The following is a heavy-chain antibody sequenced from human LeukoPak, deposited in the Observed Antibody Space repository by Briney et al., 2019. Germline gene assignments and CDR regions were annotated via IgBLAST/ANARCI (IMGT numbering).Heavy chain of an antibody. D-gene: IGHD5-18*01. CDR1: GGTFSSYA. CDR3: YVDTAMVTTPYSSGWYPFFDY. J-gene: IGHJ4*02. V-gene: IGHV1-69*06. CDR2: IIPIFGTA. Sequence: ASVKVSCKASGGTFSSYAISWVRQAPGQGLEWMGGIIPIFGTANYAQKFQGRVTITADKSTSTAYMELSSLRSEDTAVYYCYVDTAMVTTPYSSGWYPFFDYWGQGTLVTVSS.